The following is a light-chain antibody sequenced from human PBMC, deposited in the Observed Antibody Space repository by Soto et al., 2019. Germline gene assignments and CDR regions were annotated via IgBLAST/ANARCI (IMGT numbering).Light chain of an antibody. Sequence: DIQMTQSPSTLSASVGDTVTVTCRASQGVSGWLAWYQQKPGEAPKLLIYGASSWATGVPSRFSGSGSGTDFTLTISSLEPDDFAVYYCQQYGSSQVTFGPGTKVDIK. CDR2: GAS. CDR1: QGVSGW. CDR3: QQYGSSQVT. J-gene: IGKJ3*01. V-gene: IGKV1-5*01.